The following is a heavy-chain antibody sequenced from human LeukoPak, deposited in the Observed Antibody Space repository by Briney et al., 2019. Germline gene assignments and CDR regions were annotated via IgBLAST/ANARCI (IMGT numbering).Heavy chain of an antibody. CDR3: ASAIAEDFYYYYMDV. CDR1: GGSISSSY. J-gene: IGHJ6*03. V-gene: IGHV4-59*01. Sequence: SETLSLTCTVSGGSISSSYWTWIRQPPGKGLEWIGYIYYSGSTNYNPSLESRVTISVDTSKNRFSLNLSSVTAADTAVYYCASAIAEDFYYYYMDVWGKGTTVTVSS. D-gene: IGHD1-14*01. CDR2: IYYSGST.